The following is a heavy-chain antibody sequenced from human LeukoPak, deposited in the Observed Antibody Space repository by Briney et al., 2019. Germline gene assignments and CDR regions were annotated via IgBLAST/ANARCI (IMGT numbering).Heavy chain of an antibody. CDR2: IYNSGIT. CDR1: GGSISGDY. J-gene: IGHJ5*01. D-gene: IGHD4-11*01. Sequence: PSETLSLTCTVSGGSISGDYWTWIRHLPGKGVEWIGYIYNSGITNYNPSLKSRVTVSVDTSKNQFSLRLTSVTAADTAVYYCARSVPSLDYLFDSWGHGTLVTVSS. V-gene: IGHV4-59*08. CDR3: ARSVPSLDYLFDS.